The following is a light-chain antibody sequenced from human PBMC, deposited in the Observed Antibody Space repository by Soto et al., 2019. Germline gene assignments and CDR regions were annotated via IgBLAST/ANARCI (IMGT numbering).Light chain of an antibody. Sequence: EIVLTQSPGTLSLSPGERATLSCRASQSVSRSYLAWYQQKPGQAPRLLIYGASSRATGIPDRFSGSGSGTDFTLTISRLEPEDFAVYYCQQYGSSPETFGHGTKVDIK. CDR2: GAS. V-gene: IGKV3-20*01. CDR1: QSVSRSY. CDR3: QQYGSSPET. J-gene: IGKJ1*01.